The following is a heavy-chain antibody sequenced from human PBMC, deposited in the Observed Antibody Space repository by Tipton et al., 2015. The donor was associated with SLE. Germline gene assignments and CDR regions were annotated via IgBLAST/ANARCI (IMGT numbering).Heavy chain of an antibody. V-gene: IGHV3-49*04. CDR3: TRGDVGSLPSYGMDV. J-gene: IGHJ6*02. CDR2: VRSNTYGGTT. D-gene: IGHD6-13*01. CDR1: GFTFGDYA. Sequence: SLRLSCTTSGFTFGDYAMSWVRQAPGKGQEWVGFVRSNTYGGTTEYAASVEGRFTISRDDSQSIASLQMNSLKTEDTAVYYCTRGDVGSLPSYGMDVWGQGTTVTVSS.